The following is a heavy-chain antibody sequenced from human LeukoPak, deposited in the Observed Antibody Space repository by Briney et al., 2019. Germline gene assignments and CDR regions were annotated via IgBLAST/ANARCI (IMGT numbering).Heavy chain of an antibody. Sequence: GESLQISCQGSGYLFTNYWIGWVRQMPGKGLEWLGIIYLIDSDTRYSPSFQGQVTISADKSISTAYLQWSSLKASDTAMYYCARQGIRSRSFDLWGQGTLVTVSS. CDR2: IYLIDSDT. CDR3: ARQGIRSRSFDL. CDR1: GYLFTNYW. V-gene: IGHV5-51*01. J-gene: IGHJ4*02. D-gene: IGHD6-13*01.